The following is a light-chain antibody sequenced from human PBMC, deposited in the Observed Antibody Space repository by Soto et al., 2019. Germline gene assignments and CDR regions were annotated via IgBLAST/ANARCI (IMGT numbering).Light chain of an antibody. J-gene: IGKJ1*01. Sequence: EIVMTQSPATLSVSPGEGATLSCRASQSVSTNLAWYQQKPGQGPRLLIYGASTRATGIPPRFSGSGSGTEFTLTINSLQSEDXXVXXXXXYXNWPPWTFGQGTKVEIK. CDR3: XXYXNWPPWT. CDR1: QSVSTN. V-gene: IGKV3-15*01. CDR2: GAS.